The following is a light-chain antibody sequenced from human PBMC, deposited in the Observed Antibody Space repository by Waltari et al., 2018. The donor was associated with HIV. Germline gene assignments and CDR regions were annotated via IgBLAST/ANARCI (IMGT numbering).Light chain of an antibody. J-gene: IGLJ2*01. CDR1: SSNIGNNA. CDR2: YDD. CDR3: AAWDDSLNGPV. Sequence: QSVLTQPPSVSEAPRQRVTISCSGSSSNIGNNAVNWYQQLPGKAPKLLIYYDDLLPPGVSDLFSGSKSGTSASLAISGLQSEDEADYYCAAWDDSLNGPVFGGGTKLTVL. V-gene: IGLV1-36*01.